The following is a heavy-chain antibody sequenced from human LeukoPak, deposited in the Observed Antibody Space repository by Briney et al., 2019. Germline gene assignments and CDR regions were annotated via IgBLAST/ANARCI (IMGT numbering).Heavy chain of an antibody. V-gene: IGHV3-48*01. Sequence: GGSLRLYCAASGFTFNSYSMNWLRQAPGQGLKGVSYISSSSSTIYYADSVKGRFTISRDNAKNSLYLQMNSLRAEDTAVYYCARDGSYYGSGSNNIDYWGQGTLVTVSS. J-gene: IGHJ4*02. CDR3: ARDGSYYGSGSNNIDY. D-gene: IGHD3-10*01. CDR2: ISSSSSTI. CDR1: GFTFNSYS.